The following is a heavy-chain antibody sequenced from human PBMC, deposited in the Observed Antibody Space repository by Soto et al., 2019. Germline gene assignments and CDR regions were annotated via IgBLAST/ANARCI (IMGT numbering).Heavy chain of an antibody. CDR3: AKVGDQWLKNYYGMDV. V-gene: IGHV3-23*01. D-gene: IGHD6-19*01. Sequence: EVQLLESGGGLVQPGGSPRLSCAASGFTFSSYAMSWVHQAPGKGLEWVSAISGSGGSTYYADSVKGRFTISRDNSKNTLYLQMNSLRAEDTAVYYCAKVGDQWLKNYYGMDVWGQGTTVTVSS. CDR1: GFTFSSYA. CDR2: ISGSGGST. J-gene: IGHJ6*02.